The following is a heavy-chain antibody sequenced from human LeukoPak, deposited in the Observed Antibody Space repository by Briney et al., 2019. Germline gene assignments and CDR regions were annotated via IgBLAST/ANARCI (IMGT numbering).Heavy chain of an antibody. D-gene: IGHD6-13*01. CDR1: GASISSPFW. CDR3: ARVGHRKAAAGVFDY. Sequence: SSETLSLTCAVSGASISSPFWWSWVRQTPGKGLEWIGEIYQSGSPNYNPSLKRRVTMSVDKSKNLVFLRLMSVTAADTAVYFCARVGHRKAAAGVFDYWGQGTLVTVSS. V-gene: IGHV4-4*02. J-gene: IGHJ4*02. CDR2: IYQSGSP.